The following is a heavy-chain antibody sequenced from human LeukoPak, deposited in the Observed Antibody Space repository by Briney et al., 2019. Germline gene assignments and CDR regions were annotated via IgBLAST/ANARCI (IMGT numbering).Heavy chain of an antibody. V-gene: IGHV1-18*01. CDR3: ARQRSPDTYYYYMDV. CDR2: ISAYNGNT. Sequence: ASVKVSCKASGYTVTSYGISWVRQAPGQGLEWMGWISAYNGNTNYAQKLQGRVTMTTDTSTSTAYMELRSLRSDDTAVYYCARQRSPDTYYYYMDVWGKGTTVTVSS. D-gene: IGHD1-1*01. J-gene: IGHJ6*03. CDR1: GYTVTSYG.